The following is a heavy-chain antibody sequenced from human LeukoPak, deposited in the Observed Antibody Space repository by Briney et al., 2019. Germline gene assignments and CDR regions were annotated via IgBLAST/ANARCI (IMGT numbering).Heavy chain of an antibody. Sequence: SLRLSCAASGVTFSNFAMRWVRQTPGKGLESVARISYDGSPPNYADSLRGRFPVSRDDSKNTLYVQMNSLRAEDTSVYYCARDVYQCKAYFDGVRFDFWGLGTLVTVSS. J-gene: IGHJ4*02. D-gene: IGHD3-9*01. CDR3: ARDVYQCKAYFDGVRFDF. CDR2: ISYDGSPP. V-gene: IGHV3-30*04. CDR1: GVTFSNFA.